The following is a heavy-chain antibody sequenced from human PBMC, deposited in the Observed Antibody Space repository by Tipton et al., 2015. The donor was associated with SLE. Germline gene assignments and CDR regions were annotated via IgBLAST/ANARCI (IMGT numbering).Heavy chain of an antibody. CDR2: VYYSGKT. J-gene: IGHJ4*02. Sequence: TLSLTCTVSGGSISSSSYPWAWIRQPPGKGLEWIGSVYYSGKTSYTPSLMNRVIISEDTSTNQFSLILSSVTAADTAVYYCATGWLAVDFWGQGTRVSVSS. D-gene: IGHD6-19*01. V-gene: IGHV4-39*07. CDR3: ATGWLAVDF. CDR1: GGSISSSSYP.